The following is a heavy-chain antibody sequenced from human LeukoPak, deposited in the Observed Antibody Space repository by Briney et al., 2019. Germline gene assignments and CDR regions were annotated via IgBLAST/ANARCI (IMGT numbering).Heavy chain of an antibody. CDR2: INWNGGST. CDR3: ARELQYYGSGSSGSYFDY. D-gene: IGHD3-10*01. CDR1: GFTFDDYG. Sequence: GGSLRLSCAASGFTFDDYGMSWVRQAPGKGLEWVSGINWNGGSTGYADSVKGRFTISRDNAKNSLYLQMNSLRAEDTALYYCARELQYYGSGSSGSYFDYWGQGTLVAVSS. V-gene: IGHV3-20*04. J-gene: IGHJ4*02.